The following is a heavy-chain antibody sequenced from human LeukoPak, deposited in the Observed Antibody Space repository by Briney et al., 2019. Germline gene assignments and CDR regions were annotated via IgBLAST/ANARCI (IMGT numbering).Heavy chain of an antibody. CDR1: GGSFSGYY. D-gene: IGHD3-22*01. J-gene: IGHJ5*02. Sequence: SETLSLTCAVYGGSFSGYYWSWIRQPPGKGLEWIGEINHSGSTNYNPSLKSRVTISADTSKNQFSLKLSSVTAADTAVYYCARIVITPRFDPWGQGTLVTVSS. V-gene: IGHV4-34*01. CDR2: INHSGST. CDR3: ARIVITPRFDP.